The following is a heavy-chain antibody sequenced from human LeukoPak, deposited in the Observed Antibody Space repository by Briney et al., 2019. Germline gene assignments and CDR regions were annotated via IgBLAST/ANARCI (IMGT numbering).Heavy chain of an antibody. CDR3: ARDPRLWRFGGSPNSPIHFDY. J-gene: IGHJ4*02. CDR2: ISAYNGNT. D-gene: IGHD3-10*01. Sequence: ASVKVSCKASGYTFTSYGISWVRQAPGQGLEWMGWISAYNGNTNYAQKLQGRVTMTTDTSTSTAYMELRSLRSDDTAVYYCARDPRLWRFGGSPNSPIHFDYWGQGTLVTVSS. CDR1: GYTFTSYG. V-gene: IGHV1-18*01.